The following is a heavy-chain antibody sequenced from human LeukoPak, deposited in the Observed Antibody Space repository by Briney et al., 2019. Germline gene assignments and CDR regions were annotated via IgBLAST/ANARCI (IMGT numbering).Heavy chain of an antibody. V-gene: IGHV1-46*01. CDR3: ARADSADYYDSSGSIDY. J-gene: IGHJ4*02. Sequence: ASVKVSCKASGGTFSSYAISWVRQAPGQGLEWMGIINPSGGSTTYAQKFQDRVTMTKDTSTSTVYLELSSLRSEDTAVYYCARADSADYYDSSGSIDYWGQGTLVPVSS. CDR2: INPSGGST. D-gene: IGHD3-22*01. CDR1: GGTFSSYA.